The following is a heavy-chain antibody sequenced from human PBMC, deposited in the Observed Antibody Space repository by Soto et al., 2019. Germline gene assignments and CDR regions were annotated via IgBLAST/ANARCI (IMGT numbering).Heavy chain of an antibody. CDR1: GGTFSSYA. V-gene: IGHV1-69*01. J-gene: IGHJ6*02. CDR2: IIPIFGTA. D-gene: IGHD6-6*01. CDR3: ARPIEGYSSSPPYGMDV. Sequence: QVQLVQSGAEVKKPGSSVKVSCKASGGTFSSYAISWVRQAPGQGLEWMGGIIPIFGTANYAQKFQGRVTITADESTSTAYIELSSLRSEDTAVYYCARPIEGYSSSPPYGMDVWGQGTTVTVSS.